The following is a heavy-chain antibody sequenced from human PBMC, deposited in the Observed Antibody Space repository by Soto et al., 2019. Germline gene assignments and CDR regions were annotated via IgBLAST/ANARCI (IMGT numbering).Heavy chain of an antibody. CDR1: GFTFSSYA. V-gene: IGHV3-30-3*01. CDR3: ARGPSGGSFQRAFLYYFDY. J-gene: IGHJ4*02. CDR2: ISYDGSNK. Sequence: PGGSLRLSCAASGFTFSSYAMHWVRQAPGKGLEWVAVISYDGSNKYYADSAKGRFTISRDNSKNTLYLQMNSLRAEDTAVYYCARGPSGGSFQRAFLYYFDYWGQGTLVTVSS. D-gene: IGHD2-15*01.